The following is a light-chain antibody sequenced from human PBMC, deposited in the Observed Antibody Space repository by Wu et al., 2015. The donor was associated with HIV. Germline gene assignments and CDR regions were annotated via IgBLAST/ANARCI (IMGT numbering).Light chain of an antibody. J-gene: IGKJ4*01. V-gene: IGKV3-15*01. CDR2: GAF. Sequence: EIVMTQSPATLSVSPGDRATLSCRASQTLSSNLAWYQQKPGQDPRLLIYGAFTRATGIPARFSGSGSGTEFTLTISSLQSEDSAVYYCQQYNNWPLTFGGGTKVEIK. CDR3: QQYNNWPLT. CDR1: QTLSSN.